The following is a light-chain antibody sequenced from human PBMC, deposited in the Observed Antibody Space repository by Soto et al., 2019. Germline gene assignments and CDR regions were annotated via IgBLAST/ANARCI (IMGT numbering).Light chain of an antibody. J-gene: IGLJ1*01. Sequence: QSALTQPASVSGSPGQSITISCTGTSSDIGAYNDVSWFQQHPGKAPKLMIYDDRNRPSGVSNRFSGSKSGNTASLIISGLQAEDEDDYYCCSYTTSSTYVFGTGTKVTVL. V-gene: IGLV2-14*01. CDR2: DDR. CDR1: SSDIGAYND. CDR3: CSYTTSSTYV.